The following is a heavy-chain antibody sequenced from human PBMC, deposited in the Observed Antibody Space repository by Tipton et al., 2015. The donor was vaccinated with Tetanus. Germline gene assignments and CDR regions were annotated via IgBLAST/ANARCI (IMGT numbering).Heavy chain of an antibody. CDR3: ARRGDNWFFDL. D-gene: IGHD2-21*01. CDR2: IPHRGST. Sequence: TLSLTCAVSGGSISSSNWWMWVRQPPGKGLEWIGEIPHRGSTNYNPSLKSRVLITEDRSKKQFSLKLNSVTAADTAVYYCARRGDNWFFDLWGRGTLVTVSS. J-gene: IGHJ2*01. CDR1: GGSISSSNW. V-gene: IGHV4-4*02.